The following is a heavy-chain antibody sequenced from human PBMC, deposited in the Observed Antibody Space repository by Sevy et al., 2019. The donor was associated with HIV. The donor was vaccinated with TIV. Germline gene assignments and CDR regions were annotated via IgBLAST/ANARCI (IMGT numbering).Heavy chain of an antibody. CDR3: ATHAGIAAAGRVFDY. Sequence: GESLKISCVASGFTFSDHYMEWVRQAPGKGLEWVGRTRNKADGYTTEYAESVKGRFTISRDESKNSLYVQMNSLKAEDTAVYYCATHAGIAAAGRVFDYWGQGTLVTVSS. V-gene: IGHV3-72*01. CDR2: TRNKADGYTT. D-gene: IGHD6-13*01. CDR1: GFTFSDHY. J-gene: IGHJ4*02.